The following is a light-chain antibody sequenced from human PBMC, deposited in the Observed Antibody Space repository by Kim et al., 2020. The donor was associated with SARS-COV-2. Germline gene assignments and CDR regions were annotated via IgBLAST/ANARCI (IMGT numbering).Light chain of an antibody. CDR3: QAWDSSIVI. Sequence: SYELTQPPSVSVSPGQTASITCSGDKLGNKYVCWYQQKAGQSPDLVIYKDTKWPSGIPERFSGSNSGNTATLTISGTQAMDEADYYCQAWDSSIVIFGGGTQLTVL. CDR2: KDT. V-gene: IGLV3-1*01. J-gene: IGLJ2*01. CDR1: KLGNKY.